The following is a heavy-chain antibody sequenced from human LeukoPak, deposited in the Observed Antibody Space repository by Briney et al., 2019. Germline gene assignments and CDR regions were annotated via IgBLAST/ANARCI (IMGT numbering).Heavy chain of an antibody. V-gene: IGHV5-51*01. CDR3: ARLPYCGGDCYPNWFDP. CDR2: IYPGDSDT. CDR1: GYSFTSDW. J-gene: IGHJ5*02. Sequence: GESLKISCKGSGYSFTSDWIGWVRPMPGKGLEWMGIIYPGDSDTRYSPSFQGQVTISADKSISTAYLQWSSLKASDTAMYYCARLPYCGGDCYPNWFDPWGQGTLVTVSS. D-gene: IGHD2-21*02.